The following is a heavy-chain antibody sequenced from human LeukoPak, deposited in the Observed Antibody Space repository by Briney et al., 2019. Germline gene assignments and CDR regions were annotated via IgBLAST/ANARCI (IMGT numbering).Heavy chain of an antibody. CDR1: GGSIRHYY. V-gene: IGHV4-4*07. J-gene: IGHJ3*01. CDR3: ARAAELYDFWGGNGPFDL. D-gene: IGHD3-3*01. Sequence: SETLSLTCTVSGGSIRHYYWTWIRQFAGKRLEWIGRIHISGTTNYNPSLKSRVTISVDTSKNNFFLNLTSVTAADTAVYYCARAAELYDFWGGNGPFDLWGQGKMVTVSS. CDR2: IHISGTT.